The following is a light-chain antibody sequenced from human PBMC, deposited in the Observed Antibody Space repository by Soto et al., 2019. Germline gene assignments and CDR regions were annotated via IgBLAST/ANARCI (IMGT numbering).Light chain of an antibody. Sequence: EIVLTQSPGTLSLSPGERSTLSCRASQSVSSNYLAWYQQKPGQAPRLLIYDASSRATGIPDRFSGSGSGTDFTLTISRLEPEDFAVYYCQQYGSSPTTFGQGTKVDIK. CDR3: QQYGSSPTT. J-gene: IGKJ1*01. CDR1: QSVSSNY. CDR2: DAS. V-gene: IGKV3-20*01.